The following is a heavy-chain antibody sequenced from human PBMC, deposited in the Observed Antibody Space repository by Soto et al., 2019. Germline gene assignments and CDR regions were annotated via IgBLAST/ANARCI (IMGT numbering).Heavy chain of an antibody. CDR3: ARRMEGGGRRMIFGVGGRPTNWFDP. J-gene: IGHJ5*02. CDR1: GGSISSYY. Sequence: TTETLSITCTVSGGSISSYYWSWIRQPPGKGLEWIGYIYYSGSTNYNPSLKSRVTMTSDTSTSTVYMELSSLRSEDTAVYFCARRMEGGGRRMIFGVGGRPTNWFDPWGQGTPVTVSS. D-gene: IGHD3-3*01. V-gene: IGHV4-59*01. CDR2: IYYSGST.